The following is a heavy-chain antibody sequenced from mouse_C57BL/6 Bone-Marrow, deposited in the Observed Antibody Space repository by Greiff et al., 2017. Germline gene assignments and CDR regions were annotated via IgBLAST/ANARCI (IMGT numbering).Heavy chain of an antibody. D-gene: IGHD2-1*01. V-gene: IGHV1-66*01. CDR1: GYSFTSYY. J-gene: IGHJ3*01. CDR2: IFPGSGNT. CDR3: ARRAAGNYFAWFAY. Sequence: VQLQQSGPELVKPGASVKISCKASGYSFTSYYIHWVKQRPGQGLEWIGWIFPGSGNTKYNEKFKGKATLTADTSSSTAYMQLSSLTSEASAVYYSARRAAGNYFAWFAYWGQGTLVTVSA.